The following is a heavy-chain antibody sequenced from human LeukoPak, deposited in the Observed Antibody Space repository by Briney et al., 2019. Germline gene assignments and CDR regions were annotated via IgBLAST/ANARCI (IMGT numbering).Heavy chain of an antibody. CDR1: GFTFSSYW. CDR2: IKQDGSEK. V-gene: IGHV3-7*01. Sequence: GGSLRLSCAASGFTFSSYWMSWVRQAPGKGLEWVANIKQDGSEKYYVDSVKGRFTISRDNAKNSLYLQMNSLRAEDTAVYYCARDYGKVRGVPDYWGQGTLVTVSS. J-gene: IGHJ4*02. CDR3: ARDYGKVRGVPDY. D-gene: IGHD3-10*01.